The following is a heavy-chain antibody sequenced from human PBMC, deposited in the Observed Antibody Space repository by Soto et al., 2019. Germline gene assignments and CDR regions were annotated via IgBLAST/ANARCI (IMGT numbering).Heavy chain of an antibody. Sequence: GGSLRLSCAASGFTFSSYGMHWVRQAPGKGLEWVAVISYDGSNKYYADSVKGRFTISRDNSKNTLYLQMNSLRAEDTAVYYCASPTLRYFDWLGAPFAYWGQGTLVTVSS. J-gene: IGHJ4*02. CDR3: ASPTLRYFDWLGAPFAY. CDR2: ISYDGSNK. CDR1: GFTFSSYG. V-gene: IGHV3-30*03. D-gene: IGHD3-9*01.